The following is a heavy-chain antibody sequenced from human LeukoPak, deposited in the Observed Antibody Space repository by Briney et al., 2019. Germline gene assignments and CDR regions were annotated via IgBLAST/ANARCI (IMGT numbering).Heavy chain of an antibody. CDR2: IKQDGSEQ. Sequence: GGSLRLSCAASGFTFSHYYMSWVRQAPGKGLEWVANIKQDGSEQFYLDSVKGRFTISRDNAKNALYLQMNSLRAEDTAVYYCARDLSSIVVVPAAIHHWGQGTLVTVSS. CDR1: GFTFSHYY. CDR3: ARDLSSIVVVPAAIHH. D-gene: IGHD2-2*01. V-gene: IGHV3-7*01. J-gene: IGHJ5*02.